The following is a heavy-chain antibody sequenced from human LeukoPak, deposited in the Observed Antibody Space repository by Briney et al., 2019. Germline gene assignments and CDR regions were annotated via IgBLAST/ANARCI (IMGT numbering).Heavy chain of an antibody. Sequence: SETLSLTCTVSGGSISSYYWSWIRQPPGKGLEWIGYIYCSGSTNYNPSLKSRVTISVDTSRNQFSLKLSSVTAADTAVYYCARGLEYDILTGSEYYFDYWGQGTLVTVSS. CDR3: ARGLEYDILTGSEYYFDY. D-gene: IGHD3-9*01. V-gene: IGHV4-59*01. J-gene: IGHJ4*02. CDR2: IYCSGST. CDR1: GGSISSYY.